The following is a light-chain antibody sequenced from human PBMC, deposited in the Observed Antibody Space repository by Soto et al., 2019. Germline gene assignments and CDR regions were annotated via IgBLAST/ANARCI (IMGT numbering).Light chain of an antibody. Sequence: IQMTQSPSSLFSSLEDRVIITCRASQSISNHLNWYQQKPGKAPKLLIFAASSLQSGVPSRFSCSRSGPDVTLTISSLQTEEFATYYCQQSYSRPPTFGQGTRWIS. CDR2: AAS. CDR3: QQSYSRPPT. V-gene: IGKV1-39*01. J-gene: IGKJ1*01. CDR1: QSISNH.